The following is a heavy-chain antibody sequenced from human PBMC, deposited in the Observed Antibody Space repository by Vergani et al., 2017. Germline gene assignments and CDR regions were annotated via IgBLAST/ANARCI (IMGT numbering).Heavy chain of an antibody. Sequence: QVQLQESGPGLVKPSQTLSLTCTVSGGSISSGSYYWSWIRQPAGKGLEWIGRIYTSGSTNYNPSLKSRVTISVDTSKNQFSLKLSSVTAADTAVYYCARARYYDSSEFDYWGQGTLVTVSS. CDR3: ARARYYDSSEFDY. J-gene: IGHJ4*02. V-gene: IGHV4-61*02. CDR2: IYTSGST. D-gene: IGHD3-22*01. CDR1: GGSISSGSYY.